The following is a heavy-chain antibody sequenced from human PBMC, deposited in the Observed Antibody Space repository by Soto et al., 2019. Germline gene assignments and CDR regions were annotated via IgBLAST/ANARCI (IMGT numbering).Heavy chain of an antibody. D-gene: IGHD3-10*01. CDR3: ASSFPARGSGSYYNPIYYYGMDG. Sequence: GWSMRLSCAASRFTFSDYYVSWIRQAPGKGLEWVSYISSSGSTIYYADSVKGRFTISRDNAKNSLYLQMNSLRAEDTAVYYCASSFPARGSGSYYNPIYYYGMDGWGQGTTVTVSS. V-gene: IGHV3-11*01. CDR2: ISSSGSTI. J-gene: IGHJ6*02. CDR1: RFTFSDYY.